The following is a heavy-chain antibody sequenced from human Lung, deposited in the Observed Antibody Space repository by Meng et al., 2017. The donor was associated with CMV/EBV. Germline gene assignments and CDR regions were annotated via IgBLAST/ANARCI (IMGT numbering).Heavy chain of an antibody. Sequence: GGSLRLSCEASGFRFDDYGMHWVRQAPGKGLEWVSGISWNSYSIGYADSVKGRFTISRDNAKNSLHLQMNSLSAEDTALYYCAKGTDGPSGYCSSTTWDYYYGMDVWGQGTTVTVSS. CDR2: ISWNSYSI. CDR3: AKGTDGPSGYCSSTTWDYYYGMDV. D-gene: IGHD2-2*01. J-gene: IGHJ6*02. V-gene: IGHV3-9*01. CDR1: GFRFDDYG.